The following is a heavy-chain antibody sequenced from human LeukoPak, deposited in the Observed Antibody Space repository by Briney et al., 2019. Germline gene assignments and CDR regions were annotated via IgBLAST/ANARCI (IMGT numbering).Heavy chain of an antibody. Sequence: GGSLRLSCAASGFTFSSYGMHWVRQAPGKGLEWVSFIRYDGSNEYYADSVKGRFTISRDNSKNTLYLQMNSLRAEDTAVYYCAKDPRLDDYINYWGQGTLVTVSS. CDR2: IRYDGSNE. V-gene: IGHV3-30*02. CDR1: GFTFSSYG. J-gene: IGHJ4*02. CDR3: AKDPRLDDYINY.